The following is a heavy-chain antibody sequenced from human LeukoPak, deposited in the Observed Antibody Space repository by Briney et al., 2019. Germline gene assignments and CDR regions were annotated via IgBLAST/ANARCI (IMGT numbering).Heavy chain of an antibody. V-gene: IGHV4-31*03. D-gene: IGHD5-24*01. Sequence: SETLSLTCTVSGVSISSGGYYWSWIRQHPGKGLEWIGYIYYSGSTYYNPSLKSRVTIPEDTSKNQFSLKLSSVTAADTAVYYCARVPNRSGDGYNFDYWGQGTLVTVSS. J-gene: IGHJ4*02. CDR1: GVSISSGGYY. CDR3: ARVPNRSGDGYNFDY. CDR2: IYYSGST.